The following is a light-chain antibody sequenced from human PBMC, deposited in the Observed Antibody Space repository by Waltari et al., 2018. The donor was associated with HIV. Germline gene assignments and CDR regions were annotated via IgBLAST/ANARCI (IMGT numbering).Light chain of an antibody. Sequence: QSALTQAPSASGSPGQLVTISCTGNSSDVGGYNSVSWYQQHPGKAPKPIIYEVSKRPSGVPDRFSGSKSGNTASLTVSGLQAEDEADYYCSSYAGSNNFVFGTGTKVTVL. CDR1: SSDVGGYNS. V-gene: IGLV2-8*01. CDR3: SSYAGSNNFV. CDR2: EVS. J-gene: IGLJ1*01.